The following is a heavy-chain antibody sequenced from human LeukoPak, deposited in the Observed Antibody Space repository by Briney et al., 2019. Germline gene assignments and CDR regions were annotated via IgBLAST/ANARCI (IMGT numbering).Heavy chain of an antibody. CDR3: ARADDGGSGSYYNDY. CDR1: GYTFTGYY. D-gene: IGHD3-10*01. J-gene: IGHJ4*02. Sequence: ASVKVSCKASGYTFTGYYMHWVRQAPGQGLELMGRINPNSGGTNYAQKFQGRVTMTRDTSISTAYMELSRLRSDDTALYYCARADDGGSGSYYNDYWGQGTLVTVSS. CDR2: INPNSGGT. V-gene: IGHV1-2*06.